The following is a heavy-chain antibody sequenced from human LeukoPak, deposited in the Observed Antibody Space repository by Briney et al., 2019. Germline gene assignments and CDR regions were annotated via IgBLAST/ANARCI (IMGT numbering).Heavy chain of an antibody. V-gene: IGHV4-39*07. CDR2: IYYSGST. CDR1: GGSISSSGYY. D-gene: IGHD3-10*01. J-gene: IGHJ4*02. CDR3: ARAGGFGELLVGY. Sequence: SETLSLTCTVSGGSISSSGYYWGWIRQPPGKGLEWIGSIYYSGSTYYNPSLKSRVAISVDTSRNQFSLKLSSVTAADTAVYYCARAGGFGELLVGYWGQGALVTVSS.